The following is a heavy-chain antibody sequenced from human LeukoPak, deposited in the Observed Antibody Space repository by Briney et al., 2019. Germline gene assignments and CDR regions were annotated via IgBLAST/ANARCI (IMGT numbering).Heavy chain of an antibody. V-gene: IGHV3-23*01. CDR2: ITTGGNT. D-gene: IGHD1-26*01. Sequence: GGSLRLSCAASRFTFSSYAINWVRQAPGKGLEWVSSITTGGNTYYADSVKGRFTISSDNSKNTLYLQMNSLRAEDTAVYYCAKVANSGSPYYFDFWGQGTLVTVSS. CDR1: RFTFSSYA. J-gene: IGHJ4*02. CDR3: AKVANSGSPYYFDF.